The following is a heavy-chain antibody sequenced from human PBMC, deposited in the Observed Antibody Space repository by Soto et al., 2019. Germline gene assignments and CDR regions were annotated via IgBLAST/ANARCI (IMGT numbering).Heavy chain of an antibody. D-gene: IGHD4-4*01. Sequence: TSETLSLTCTVSGGSISSYYWSWIRQPPGKGLEWIGYIYYSGSTNYNPSLKSRVTISVDTSKNQFSLKLSSVTAADTAVYYCARPLTTPRVIDAFDIWGKGTMVTVSS. CDR3: ARPLTTPRVIDAFDI. V-gene: IGHV4-59*08. CDR1: GGSISSYY. CDR2: IYYSGST. J-gene: IGHJ3*02.